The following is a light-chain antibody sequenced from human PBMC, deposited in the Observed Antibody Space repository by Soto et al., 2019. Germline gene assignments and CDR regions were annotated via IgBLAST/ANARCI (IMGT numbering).Light chain of an antibody. V-gene: IGKV3-20*01. CDR1: QSVSSSY. J-gene: IGKJ1*01. Sequence: EIVLTQSPGTLSLSPGERATLSCRASQSVSSSYLAWNQQKPGQAPRLLIYGASSRATGIPDRFSGSGSGTDLTLTIIRLETEDFAVYYCQQYGSSPLTFGQGTKVEIK. CDR2: GAS. CDR3: QQYGSSPLT.